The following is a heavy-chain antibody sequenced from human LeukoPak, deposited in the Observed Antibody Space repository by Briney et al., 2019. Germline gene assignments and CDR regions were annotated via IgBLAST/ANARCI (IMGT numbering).Heavy chain of an antibody. CDR2: IYYSGST. CDR3: ARSSYYYAADAFDI. CDR1: GGSISSYY. D-gene: IGHD3-10*01. V-gene: IGHV4-59*01. J-gene: IGHJ3*02. Sequence: SETLSLTCTVSGGSISSYYWTWIRQPPGKGLEWIGYIYYSGSTNYNPSLKSRVTISVDTSKTQFSLKLSSVTAADTAVYYCARSSYYYAADAFDIWGQGTMVTVSS.